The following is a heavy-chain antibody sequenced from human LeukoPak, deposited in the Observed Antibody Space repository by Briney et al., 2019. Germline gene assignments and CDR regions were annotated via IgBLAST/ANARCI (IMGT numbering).Heavy chain of an antibody. Sequence: MSGGSLRLSCAASGFTFSSYSMTWVRQAPGKGLEWVSSISSSSSYIYYADSVKGRFTISRDNAKNSLYLQMNSLRAEDTAVYYCARDPSVSGDYWGQGTLVTVSS. CDR3: ARDPSVSGDY. CDR2: ISSSSSYI. V-gene: IGHV3-21*01. CDR1: GFTFSSYS. D-gene: IGHD2-8*01. J-gene: IGHJ4*02.